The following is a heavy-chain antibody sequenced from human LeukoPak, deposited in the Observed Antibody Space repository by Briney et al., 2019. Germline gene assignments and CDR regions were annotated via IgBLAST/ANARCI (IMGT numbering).Heavy chain of an antibody. D-gene: IGHD1-26*01. CDR1: GGSFSGYY. CDR2: INHSGST. Sequence: SETLSLTCAVYGGSFSGYYWSWIRQPPGKGLEWIGEINHSGSTNYNPSLKSRVTISVDTSKNQFSLKLSSVTAADTAVYYCARGAIYSGSYYGLYYYYGMDVWGQGTTVTVSS. J-gene: IGHJ6*02. V-gene: IGHV4-34*01. CDR3: ARGAIYSGSYYGLYYYYGMDV.